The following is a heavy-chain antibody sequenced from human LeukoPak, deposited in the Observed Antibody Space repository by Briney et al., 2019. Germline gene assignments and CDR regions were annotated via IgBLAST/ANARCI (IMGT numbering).Heavy chain of an antibody. CDR3: ARLYCSGGSCYSGDAFDM. CDR1: GFTFRSYS. V-gene: IGHV3-48*04. CDR2: ISTSSRTI. D-gene: IGHD2-15*01. J-gene: IGHJ3*02. Sequence: GGSLRLSCAASGFTFRSYSMNWVRQAPGKGLEWVSYISTSSRTIYYADSVKGRFTISRDNAKNSLYLQMNSLRAEDTAVYYCARLYCSGGSCYSGDAFDMWGQGTMVTVSS.